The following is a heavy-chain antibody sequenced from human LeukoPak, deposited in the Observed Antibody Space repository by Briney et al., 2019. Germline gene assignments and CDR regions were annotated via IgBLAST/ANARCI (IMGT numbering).Heavy chain of an antibody. D-gene: IGHD3-3*01. Sequence: GGALRLSCAASGFTFSSYWMSWVRQAPGKGLEGVANIKQDGSEKYHVDSAKGRFTISRDNAKNSLYLQMNSLRAEDTAVYYGARGYYDFWSGYYSGDPFDYWGQGTLVTVSS. CDR3: ARGYYDFWSGYYSGDPFDY. V-gene: IGHV3-7*04. J-gene: IGHJ4*02. CDR2: IKQDGSEK. CDR1: GFTFSSYW.